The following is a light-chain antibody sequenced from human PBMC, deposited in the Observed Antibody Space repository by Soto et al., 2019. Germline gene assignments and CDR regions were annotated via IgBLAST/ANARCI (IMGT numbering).Light chain of an antibody. CDR2: GAS. Sequence: RVMTHSPATLPVSPGERATLSSSCIQSVSSNLAWYQPQPGQAPRFLIYGASTRGSGIPARFSGSGSGTDFTLTISRLEPEDFAVYCCQQRSSWPELVTFGQGTRLDLK. V-gene: IGKV3-15*01. CDR3: QQRSSWPELVT. J-gene: IGKJ5*01. CDR1: QSVSSN.